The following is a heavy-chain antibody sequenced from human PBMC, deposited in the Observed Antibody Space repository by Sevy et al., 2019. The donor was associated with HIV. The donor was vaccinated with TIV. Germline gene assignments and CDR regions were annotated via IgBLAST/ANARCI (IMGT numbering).Heavy chain of an antibody. CDR3: GEGGGGHYDPGEIGYYFYYYNMDV. CDR2: ISGSGVST. J-gene: IGHJ6*03. Sequence: GGSLRLSCAVSGFSFDSYGMTWVRQAPGKGLEWVSGISGSGVSTYYADSVKGRFIISRDNSKNTLYLQMNSLRSEDTAMYYWGEGGGGHYDPGEIGYYFYYYNMDVWGKGTTVTVSS. V-gene: IGHV3-23*01. CDR1: GFSFDSYG. D-gene: IGHD3-22*01.